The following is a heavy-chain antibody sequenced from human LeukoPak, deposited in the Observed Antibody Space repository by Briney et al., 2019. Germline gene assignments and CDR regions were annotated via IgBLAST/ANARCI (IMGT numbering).Heavy chain of an antibody. Sequence: SETLSLTCTVSGGSISSSSYYWGWIRQPPGKGLEWIGSIYYSGSTYYNPSLKSRVTISVDTSKNQFSLKLSFVTAADTAVYYCARHYKFHGFDPWGQGTLVTVSS. J-gene: IGHJ5*02. CDR3: ARHYKFHGFDP. D-gene: IGHD3-10*01. CDR2: IYYSGST. CDR1: GGSISSSSYY. V-gene: IGHV4-39*01.